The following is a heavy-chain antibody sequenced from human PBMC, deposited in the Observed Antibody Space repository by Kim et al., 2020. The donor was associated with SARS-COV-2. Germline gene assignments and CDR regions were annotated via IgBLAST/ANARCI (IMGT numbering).Heavy chain of an antibody. Sequence: GGSLRLSCAASGFTFDDYAMHWVRQAPGKGLEWVSGISWNSGSIGYADSVKGRFTISRDNAKNSLYLQMNSLRAEDTALYYCAKFGDPFDYWGQGTLVTVSS. V-gene: IGHV3-9*01. J-gene: IGHJ4*02. CDR2: ISWNSGSI. CDR3: AKFGDPFDY. CDR1: GFTFDDYA. D-gene: IGHD3-3*01.